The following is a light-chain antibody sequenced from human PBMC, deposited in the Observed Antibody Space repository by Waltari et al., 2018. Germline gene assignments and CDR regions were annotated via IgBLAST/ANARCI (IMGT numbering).Light chain of an antibody. CDR1: SRDSGRHNY. CDR2: DVN. CDR3: SSFVGANNHAWV. V-gene: IGLV2-14*03. J-gene: IGLJ3*02. Sequence: HSDLTQPASVSGSPGQTVTISRIGTSRDSGRHNYVARYQHHPDTVPKHIIYDVNNRPARIADRFTAWRSGETAAVTNPWLGAEDEADYYCSSFVGANNHAWVFGGGTK.